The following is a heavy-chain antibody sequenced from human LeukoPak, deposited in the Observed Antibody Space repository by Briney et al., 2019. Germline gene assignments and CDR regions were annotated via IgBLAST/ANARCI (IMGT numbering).Heavy chain of an antibody. Sequence: GESLKISCKGSGYSFNTYWIGWVRQMPGKGLEWMGIIYPGDSDTKYSSSFQGQVTISADKSISTAYLQWSSLKASDTAMYYCARHILHPYYYYYYMDVWGKGTTVTVSS. V-gene: IGHV5-51*01. CDR1: GYSFNTYW. CDR3: ARHILHPYYYYYYMDV. J-gene: IGHJ6*03. CDR2: IYPGDSDT.